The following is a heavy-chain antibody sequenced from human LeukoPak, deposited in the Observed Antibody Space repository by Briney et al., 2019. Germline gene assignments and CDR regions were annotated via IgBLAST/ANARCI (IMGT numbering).Heavy chain of an antibody. Sequence: GGSLRLSCAASGFTLSDSAIHWVRQASGKGLEWVGLIDRPAKSYATAYGASVGGRFTISRDDSKNTAYLQMDSLKTEDTAPYYCTRDRGTYNWLDPWGQGTLVTVSS. D-gene: IGHD1-26*01. J-gene: IGHJ5*02. CDR2: IDRPAKSYAT. CDR3: TRDRGTYNWLDP. CDR1: GFTLSDSA. V-gene: IGHV3-73*01.